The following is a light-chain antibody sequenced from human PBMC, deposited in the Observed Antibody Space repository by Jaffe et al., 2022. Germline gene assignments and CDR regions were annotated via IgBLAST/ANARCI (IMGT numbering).Light chain of an antibody. CDR1: SSNIGNNY. CDR3: GTWDSSLSLVV. Sequence: QSVLTQPPSVSAAPGQKVTISCSGSSSNIGNNYVSWYQQLPGTAPKLLIYENNKRPSGIPDRFSGSKSGTSATLGITGLQTGDEADYYCGTWDSSLSLVVFGGGTKLTVL. V-gene: IGLV1-51*02. CDR2: ENN. J-gene: IGLJ2*01.